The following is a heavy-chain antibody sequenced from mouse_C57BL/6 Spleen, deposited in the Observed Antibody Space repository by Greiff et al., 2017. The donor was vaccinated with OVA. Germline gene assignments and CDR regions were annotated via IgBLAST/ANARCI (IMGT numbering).Heavy chain of an antibody. Sequence: QVQLQQPGAELVMPGASVKLSCKASGYTFTSYWMHWVKQRPGQGLEWIGEIDPSDSYTNYNQKFKGKSTLTVDKSSSTAYMQLSSLTSEDSAVYYCARSGGSGYLDYWGQGTTLTVSS. V-gene: IGHV1-69*01. D-gene: IGHD3-2*02. CDR3: ARSGGSGYLDY. CDR1: GYTFTSYW. J-gene: IGHJ2*01. CDR2: IDPSDSYT.